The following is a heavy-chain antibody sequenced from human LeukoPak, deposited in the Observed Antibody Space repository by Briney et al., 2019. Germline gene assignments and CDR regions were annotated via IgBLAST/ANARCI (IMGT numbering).Heavy chain of an antibody. D-gene: IGHD1-26*01. CDR3: ARAQSGSYGDWFDP. V-gene: IGHV4-38-2*02. CDR2: IYHSGST. J-gene: IGHJ5*02. Sequence: SETLSLTCTVSGYSISSGYYWGWIRQPPGKGLEWIGSIYHSGSTYYNPSLKSRVTISVDTSKNQFSLKLSSVTAADTAVYYCARAQSGSYGDWFDPWGQGTLVTVSS. CDR1: GYSISSGYY.